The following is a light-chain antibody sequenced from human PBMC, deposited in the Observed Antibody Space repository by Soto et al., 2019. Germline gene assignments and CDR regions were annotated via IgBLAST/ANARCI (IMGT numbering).Light chain of an antibody. CDR2: STN. Sequence: QTVVTQEPSFSVSPGRTVTLTCDLSSDSVSTSYYPSWYQQTPGQAPRTLIYSTNTRSSGVPDRFSGSILGNKAALTITGAQADDESDYYCVLYMGSGISVFGGGTKLTVL. J-gene: IGLJ3*02. CDR1: SDSVSTSYY. CDR3: VLYMGSGISV. V-gene: IGLV8-61*01.